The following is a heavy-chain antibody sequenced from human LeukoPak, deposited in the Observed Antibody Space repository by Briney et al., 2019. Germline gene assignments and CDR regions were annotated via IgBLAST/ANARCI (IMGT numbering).Heavy chain of an antibody. CDR2: IRRTGGST. V-gene: IGHV3-23*01. Sequence: PGGSLRLSCAASRFTFSSYAMSWVRQAPGKGLEWVSAIRRTGGSTYYADSVKGRFTISRDNSKNTLYLQMNSLRAEDTAVYYCANIDNDDTSALDYWGQGTLVTVSS. D-gene: IGHD3-22*01. J-gene: IGHJ4*02. CDR3: ANIDNDDTSALDY. CDR1: RFTFSSYA.